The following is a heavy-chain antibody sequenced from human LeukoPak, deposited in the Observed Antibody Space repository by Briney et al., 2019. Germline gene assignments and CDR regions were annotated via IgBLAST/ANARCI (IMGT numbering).Heavy chain of an antibody. J-gene: IGHJ5*02. CDR2: IYYCGNT. V-gene: IGHV4-59*08. CDR3: ACAVYSSRGFDP. D-gene: IGHD6-19*01. Sequence: ASETLSLTCTVSGGSISSYYWSWIRQPPGKGLEWIGYIYYCGNTNYNPSLKSRVTISVDTSKTQFSLKLSSVTAADTAVYYCACAVYSSRGFDPWGQGTLVTVSS. CDR1: GGSISSYY.